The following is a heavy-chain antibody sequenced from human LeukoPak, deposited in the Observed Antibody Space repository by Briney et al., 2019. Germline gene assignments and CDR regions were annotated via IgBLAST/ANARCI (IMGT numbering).Heavy chain of an antibody. V-gene: IGHV5-51*01. CDR1: GYIFTSYW. CDR2: IYPGDSDT. Sequence: GESLKISCKGSGYIFTSYWIGWVRQMPGKGLEWMGIIYPGDSDTRYSPSFQGQVTISADKSISTAYLQWSSLKASDTAMYYCARTNYDILTGYPNWFDPWGQGTLVTVSS. D-gene: IGHD3-9*01. J-gene: IGHJ5*02. CDR3: ARTNYDILTGYPNWFDP.